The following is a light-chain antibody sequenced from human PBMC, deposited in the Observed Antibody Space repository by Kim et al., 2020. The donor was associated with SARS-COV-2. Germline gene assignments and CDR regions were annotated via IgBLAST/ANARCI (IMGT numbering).Light chain of an antibody. J-gene: IGKJ2*01. Sequence: DIQMTQSPSTLSASVGDRVTITCRATESIGDWLAWYQQKPGKPPNLLIYKASNLESGVPSRFSGSGSGTEFTLTINSLQPEDFATYYCQQYHSHSYAFGQATKLEI. CDR1: ESIGDW. CDR2: KAS. V-gene: IGKV1-5*03. CDR3: QQYHSHSYA.